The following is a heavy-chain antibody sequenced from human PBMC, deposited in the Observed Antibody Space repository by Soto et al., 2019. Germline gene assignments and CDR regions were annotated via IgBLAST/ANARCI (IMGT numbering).Heavy chain of an antibody. Sequence: QITLNESGPTVVKPTETLTLTCTFSGFSLTTSGVGVGWVRQSPGKAPEWLAFIYWDDDKRYSKALKSRLTIPKDTPKNQVVLTMANVDPADTATYYCAHRVLRAVFGLVTTTAIYFDFWGQGTPVVVSS. V-gene: IGHV2-5*02. J-gene: IGHJ4*02. D-gene: IGHD3-3*01. CDR3: AHRVLRAVFGLVTTTAIYFDF. CDR1: GFSLTTSGVG. CDR2: IYWDDDK.